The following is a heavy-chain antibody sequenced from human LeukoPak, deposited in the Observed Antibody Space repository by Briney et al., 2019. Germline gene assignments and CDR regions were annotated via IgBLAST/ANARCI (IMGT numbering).Heavy chain of an antibody. CDR3: AKAARGELLYYYYYMDV. CDR2: IRYDGSNK. CDR1: GFTFSSYG. Sequence: GGSLRLSCAASGFTFSSYGMHWVRQAPGKGLEWVAFIRYDGSNKYYADSVKGRFTISRDNSKNTLYLQMNSLRAEDTAVYYCAKAARGELLYYYYYMDVWGKGTTVTISS. D-gene: IGHD1-26*01. V-gene: IGHV3-30*02. J-gene: IGHJ6*03.